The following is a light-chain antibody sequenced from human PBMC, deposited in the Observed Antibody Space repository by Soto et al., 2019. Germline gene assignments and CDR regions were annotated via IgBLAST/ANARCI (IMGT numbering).Light chain of an antibody. V-gene: IGKV1-5*01. CDR3: QHYSTYPFT. CDR2: DAS. J-gene: IGKJ2*01. CDR1: QSIGNW. Sequence: DIQMTQSPSTLSASVGKRVTLTCRASQSIGNWLAWYQHKPGKTPKLLIYDASTLDSGIPSRFSGSGSGTLFTLTISGLQSDDFATYYCQHYSTYPFTFGQGTKLEIK.